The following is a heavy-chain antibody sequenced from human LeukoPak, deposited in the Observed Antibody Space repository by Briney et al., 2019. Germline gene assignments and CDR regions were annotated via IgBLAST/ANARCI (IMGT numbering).Heavy chain of an antibody. J-gene: IGHJ4*02. Sequence: GGSLRLSCAASGFTFSSYGMHWVRQAPGKGLEWVAVISYDGSNKYYADSVKGRFTISRDNSKNTLYLQMNSLRAEDTAVYYCARDRRRWELLGQLGYFDYWGQGTLVTVSS. V-gene: IGHV3-30*03. CDR1: GFTFSSYG. CDR3: ARDRRRWELLGQLGYFDY. CDR2: ISYDGSNK. D-gene: IGHD1-26*01.